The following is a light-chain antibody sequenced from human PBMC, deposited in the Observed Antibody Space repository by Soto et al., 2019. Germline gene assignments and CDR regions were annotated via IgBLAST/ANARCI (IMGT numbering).Light chain of an antibody. J-gene: IGKJ4*01. CDR1: QSVSSSY. CDR3: QQYDSSPLA. V-gene: IGKV3-20*01. Sequence: EIVLTQSPGTLSLSPGERATLSCRASQSVSSSYLAWYQQKPGQAPRLLIYGASSRATGIPDRFSGSGSGTDFPLTISRLEPEDFAVYSCQQYDSSPLAFGGGTKVDIK. CDR2: GAS.